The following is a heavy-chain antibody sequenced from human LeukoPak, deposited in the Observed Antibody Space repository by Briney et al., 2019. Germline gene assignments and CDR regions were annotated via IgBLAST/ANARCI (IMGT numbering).Heavy chain of an antibody. CDR2: IFPADSDA. V-gene: IGHV5-51*01. D-gene: IGHD6-25*01. CDR3: ARRGLYYFDY. CDR1: GYRFTSYW. Sequence: GESLKISCKVSGYRFTSYWIGWVRQMPGKGLEWMGIIFPADSDAKYSPSFKGQVTISADKSNNTAYVQWSSLKASDTAIYYCARRGLYYFDYWGQGTLVTVSS. J-gene: IGHJ4*02.